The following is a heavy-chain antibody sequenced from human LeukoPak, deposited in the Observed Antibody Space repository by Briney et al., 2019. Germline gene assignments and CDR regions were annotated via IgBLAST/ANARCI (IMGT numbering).Heavy chain of an antibody. Sequence: PGRSLRLSCAASGFTFSSYGMHWVRQAPGKGLEWVAVRWYDGSNKYYADSVKGRFTISRDNSKNTLYLQMNSLRAEDTAVYYCAKDGGVVVIGDELDYWGQGTLVTVSS. CDR2: RWYDGSNK. D-gene: IGHD3-22*01. CDR3: AKDGGVVVIGDELDY. CDR1: GFTFSSYG. V-gene: IGHV3-33*06. J-gene: IGHJ4*02.